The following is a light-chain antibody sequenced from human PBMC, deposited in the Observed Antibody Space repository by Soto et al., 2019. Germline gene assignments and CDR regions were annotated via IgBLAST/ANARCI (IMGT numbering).Light chain of an antibody. J-gene: IGLJ1*01. CDR1: SSNIGSNT. CDR2: SNN. Sequence: QSVLTQPPSASGTPGQRVTSSCSGSSSNIGSNTVNWYQQLPGTAPKLLIYSNNQRPSGVPDRFSGSKSGTSASLAISGLQSEDEADYYCAAWDDSLGYVFGTGTKLTVL. V-gene: IGLV1-44*01. CDR3: AAWDDSLGYV.